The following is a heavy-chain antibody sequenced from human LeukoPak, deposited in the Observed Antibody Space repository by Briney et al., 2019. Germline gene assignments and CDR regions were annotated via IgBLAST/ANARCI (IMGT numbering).Heavy chain of an antibody. CDR2: ISGSGGST. V-gene: IGHV3-23*01. D-gene: IGHD2-8*01. Sequence: PGGSLRLSCAASGFTFTSYALSWVRQAPGKGLEWVSSISGSGGSTYYADSVKGRFTISRDNSKNTQYLQMNSLRAEDTAVYYCAKDLPNPGTSRHFQYWGQGTLVTVSS. CDR3: AKDLPNPGTSRHFQY. J-gene: IGHJ1*01. CDR1: GFTFTSYA.